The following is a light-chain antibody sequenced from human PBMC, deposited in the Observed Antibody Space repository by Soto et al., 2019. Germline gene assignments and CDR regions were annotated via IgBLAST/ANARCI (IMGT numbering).Light chain of an antibody. Sequence: EIVLTQSPGTLSLSPVERATLSGMASQSVSSFLAWYQQKPGQAPRLLIYGVSTRATGVPVRFSGSGSGTEFTLTISSLQSEDFAVYYCQQYNNWPITFGQGTRLEI. J-gene: IGKJ5*01. CDR3: QQYNNWPIT. V-gene: IGKV3-15*01. CDR2: GVS. CDR1: QSVSSF.